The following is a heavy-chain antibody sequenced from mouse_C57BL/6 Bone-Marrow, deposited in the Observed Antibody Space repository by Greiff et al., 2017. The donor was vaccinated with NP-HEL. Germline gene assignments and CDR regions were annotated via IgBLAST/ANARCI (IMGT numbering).Heavy chain of an antibody. J-gene: IGHJ4*01. CDR1: GFTFSDYY. V-gene: IGHV5-12*01. CDR3: ARRGYLLLPWNYAMDY. CDR2: ISNGGGST. Sequence: EVKLMESGGGLVQPGGSLKLSCAASGFTFSDYYMYWVRQTPEKRLEWVAYISNGGGSTYYPDTVKGRFTISRDNAKNTVYLQMSRLKTEDTAMYYCARRGYLLLPWNYAMDYWGQGTSVTVSS. D-gene: IGHD1-1*01.